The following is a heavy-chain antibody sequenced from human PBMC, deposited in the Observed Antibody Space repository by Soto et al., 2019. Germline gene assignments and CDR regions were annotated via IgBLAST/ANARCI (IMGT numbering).Heavy chain of an antibody. D-gene: IGHD2-21*02. Sequence: PGGSLRLSCAASGFTFSSYWMSWVRQAPGKGLEWVANIKQDGSEKYYVDSVKGRFTISRDNAKNSLYLQMNSLRAEDTAVYYCARFHEGLVVVTAVAWFDPWGQGTLVTVSS. V-gene: IGHV3-7*01. CDR1: GFTFSSYW. CDR2: IKQDGSEK. CDR3: ARFHEGLVVVTAVAWFDP. J-gene: IGHJ5*02.